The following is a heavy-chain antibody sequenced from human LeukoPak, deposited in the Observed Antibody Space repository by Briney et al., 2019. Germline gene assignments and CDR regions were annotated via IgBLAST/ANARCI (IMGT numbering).Heavy chain of an antibody. CDR2: IKQDGSEK. J-gene: IGHJ4*02. V-gene: IGHV3-7*03. D-gene: IGHD3-9*01. Sequence: GGSLRLSCAASGFTFSNYWMSWVRQAPGKGLEWVANIKQDGSEKYYVDSVKGRFTISRDNAKNSLYLQMNSLRAEDTAVYYCARAFYYDILTGYWDYFDYWGQGTLVTVSS. CDR1: GFTFSNYW. CDR3: ARAFYYDILTGYWDYFDY.